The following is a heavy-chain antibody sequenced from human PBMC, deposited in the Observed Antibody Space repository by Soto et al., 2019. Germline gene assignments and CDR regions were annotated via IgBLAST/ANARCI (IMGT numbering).Heavy chain of an antibody. CDR1: GGSISSYY. V-gene: IGHV4-59*08. CDR3: ARRWGRTFDS. CDR2: IYYSGST. D-gene: IGHD7-27*01. Sequence: QVQLQESGPGLVKPSETLSLTCTVSGGSISSYYWSWIRQPPGKGLEWIGYIYYSGSTNYNPSLTRRLTISVATSKNQFSLKLSAVAAADPAVYYCARRWGRTFDSWGQGTLVTVSS. J-gene: IGHJ4*02.